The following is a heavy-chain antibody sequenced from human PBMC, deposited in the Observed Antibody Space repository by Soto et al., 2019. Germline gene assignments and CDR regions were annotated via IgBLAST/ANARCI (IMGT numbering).Heavy chain of an antibody. CDR3: ARALGSGFFYYGLDV. Sequence: GGSLRLSCAASGFTFSSYGMHWVHQAPGKGLEWVAVISYDGSNKYYADSVKRRFTISRDISKNTLYLQMNSLRAEDTAVYYCARALGSGFFYYGLDVWGQGTAVTVSS. CDR1: GFTFSSYG. J-gene: IGHJ6*02. V-gene: IGHV3-30*03. D-gene: IGHD3-10*01. CDR2: ISYDGSNK.